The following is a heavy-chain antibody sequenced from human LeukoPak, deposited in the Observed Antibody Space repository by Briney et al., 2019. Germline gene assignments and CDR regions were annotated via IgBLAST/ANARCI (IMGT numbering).Heavy chain of an antibody. CDR3: ARAIPKLELREDYYYYYMDV. V-gene: IGHV1-69*13. Sequence: GASVKVSCKASGYTFTSYAMNWVRQAPGQGLEWMGGIIPIFGTANYAQKFQGRVTITADESTSTAYMELSSLRSEDTAVYYCARAIPKLELREDYYYYYMDVWGKGTTVTVSS. J-gene: IGHJ6*03. D-gene: IGHD1-7*01. CDR2: IIPIFGTA. CDR1: GYTFTSYA.